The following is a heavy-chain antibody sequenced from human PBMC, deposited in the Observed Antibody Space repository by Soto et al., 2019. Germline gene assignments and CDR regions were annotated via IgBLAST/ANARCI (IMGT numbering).Heavy chain of an antibody. CDR2: ISGSGGST. J-gene: IGHJ6*02. V-gene: IGHV3-23*01. D-gene: IGHD6-6*01. CDR3: AKKKAARPYYYYYGMDV. Sequence: GGSLRLSCAASGFTFSSYAMSWVRQAPGKGLEWVSAISGSGGSTYYADSVKGRFTISRDNSKNTLYLQMNSLRAEDTAVYYCAKKKAARPYYYYYGMDVWGQGTTVTVSS. CDR1: GFTFSSYA.